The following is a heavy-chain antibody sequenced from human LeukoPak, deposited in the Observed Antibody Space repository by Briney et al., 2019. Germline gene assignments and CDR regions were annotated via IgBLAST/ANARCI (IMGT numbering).Heavy chain of an antibody. D-gene: IGHD2-15*01. J-gene: IGHJ6*03. V-gene: IGHV4-39*07. CDR3: ARISGGHMDV. CDR2: IYYSGST. CDR1: GGSISGSNYY. Sequence: KSSETLSLTCTVSGGSISGSNYYWGWIRQPPGKGLEWIGSIYYSGSTYYNPSLKSRVTISVDTSKNQFSLKLSSVTAADTAVYYCARISGGHMDVWGKGTTVTISS.